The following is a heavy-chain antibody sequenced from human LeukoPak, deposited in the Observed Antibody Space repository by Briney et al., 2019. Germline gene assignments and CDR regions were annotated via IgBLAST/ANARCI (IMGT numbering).Heavy chain of an antibody. CDR2: IYYSGST. Sequence: SETLSLTCTVSGGSISSSSYYWGWIRQPPGKGLEWIGSIYYSGSTYYNPSLKSRVTISVDTSKNQFSLKLSSVTAADTAVYYCARAAFLLPGAFDIWGQGTMVTVSS. J-gene: IGHJ3*02. CDR3: ARAAFLLPGAFDI. V-gene: IGHV4-39*07. CDR1: GGSISSSSYY. D-gene: IGHD2/OR15-2a*01.